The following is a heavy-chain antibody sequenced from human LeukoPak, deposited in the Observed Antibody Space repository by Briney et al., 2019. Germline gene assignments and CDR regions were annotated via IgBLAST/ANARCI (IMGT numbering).Heavy chain of an antibody. V-gene: IGHV3-23*01. CDR1: GFTFSSYA. D-gene: IGHD3-10*01. CDR3: AKIGLLWFGELFPPYFDY. J-gene: IGHJ4*02. Sequence: PGGSLRLSCAASGFTFSSYAMSWVRQAPGKGLEWVSAISGSGGSTYYADSVKGRFTISRDNSKNTLYLQMNSLRAEDTAVYYCAKIGLLWFGELFPPYFDYWGQGTLVTVSS. CDR2: ISGSGGST.